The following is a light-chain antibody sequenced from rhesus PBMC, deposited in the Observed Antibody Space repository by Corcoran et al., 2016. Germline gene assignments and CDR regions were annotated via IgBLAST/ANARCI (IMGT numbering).Light chain of an antibody. CDR3: LQHNSYPPT. J-gene: IGKJ3*01. V-gene: IGKV1-28*01. CDR1: QGISSY. CDR2: AAS. Sequence: DIQMTQSPSSLSASVGDTVTITCRASQGISSYLNWFQQKPGKAPKLLIYAASSLESGVPSRFSGSGYRTELTLTISSLQPEDFAAYYGLQHNSYPPTFGPGTKLDIK.